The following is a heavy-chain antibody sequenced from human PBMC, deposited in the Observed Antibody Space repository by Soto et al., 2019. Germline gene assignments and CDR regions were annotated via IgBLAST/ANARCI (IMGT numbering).Heavy chain of an antibody. D-gene: IGHD3-22*01. CDR1: GYTFTSYA. CDR2: INAGNGNT. V-gene: IGHV1-3*01. Sequence: QVQLVQSGAEVKKPGASVKVSCKASGYTFTSYAMHWVRQAPGQRLEWMGWINAGNGNTKYSQKFQGRVTITRDTSASTAYMELSSLRSEDTAVYYCARYDSSGYYYGMAFDIWGQGTMVTVSS. CDR3: ARYDSSGYYYGMAFDI. J-gene: IGHJ3*02.